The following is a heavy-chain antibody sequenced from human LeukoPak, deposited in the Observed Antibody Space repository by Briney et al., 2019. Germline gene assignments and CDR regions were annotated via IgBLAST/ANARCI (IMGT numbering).Heavy chain of an antibody. Sequence: AGGPLRLSCAASGFTFSTFSMSWVRQAPGKGLEWISYISTGSVVIYYADSVKGRFTTSRDDAWNSVSLQMNSLRADDSAVYYCARDVGYCSGGSCYRWFASWGQGTLVTVSS. V-gene: IGHV3-48*01. CDR2: ISTGSVVI. CDR3: ARDVGYCSGGSCYRWFAS. D-gene: IGHD2-15*01. CDR1: GFTFSTFS. J-gene: IGHJ5*01.